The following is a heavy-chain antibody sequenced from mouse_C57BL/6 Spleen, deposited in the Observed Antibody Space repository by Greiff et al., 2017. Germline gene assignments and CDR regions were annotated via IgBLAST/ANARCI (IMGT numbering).Heavy chain of an antibody. J-gene: IGHJ2*01. CDR3: TAYYSNLSY. D-gene: IGHD2-5*01. V-gene: IGHV14-4*01. CDR2: IDPENGDT. CDR1: GFNIKDAY. Sequence: VQLQQSGAELVRPGASVKLSCTASGFNIKDAYMHWVKQRPEQGLEWIGWIDPENGDTEYASEFQGKATITADTSSNTAYLQLSSLTSEDTAVYYSTAYYSNLSYWGQGTTLTVSS.